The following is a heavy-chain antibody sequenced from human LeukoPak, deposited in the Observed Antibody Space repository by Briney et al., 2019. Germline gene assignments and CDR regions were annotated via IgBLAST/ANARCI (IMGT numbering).Heavy chain of an antibody. Sequence: GGSLRLSCAASGFTLDAFAMHWVRQAPGKGLEWVSLIDKDGRKTYYADSVKGRFTISRDNSKNSLYLQMNSLRTKDTALYYCATWAFYHSLDVWGRGATVIVSS. CDR2: IDKDGRKT. CDR3: ATWAFYHSLDV. V-gene: IGHV3-43*02. D-gene: IGHD1-26*01. J-gene: IGHJ6*02. CDR1: GFTLDAFA.